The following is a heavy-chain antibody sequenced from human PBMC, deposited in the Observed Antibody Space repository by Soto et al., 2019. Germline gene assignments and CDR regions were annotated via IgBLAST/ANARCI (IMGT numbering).Heavy chain of an antibody. CDR3: ARQNVMEYDYDR. J-gene: IGHJ1*01. CDR2: ISYDGSIT. Sequence: QVQLVESGGGVVQPGRSLRLSCAASGFAFSNYAMHWVRQAPGKGLEWVALISYDGSITYYADSGKGRFTISRDNSKNTLYLHMNSLRAEDTAVFYCARQNVMEYDYDRWGQGTLVTVSS. D-gene: IGHD3-16*01. CDR1: GFAFSNYA. V-gene: IGHV3-30-3*01.